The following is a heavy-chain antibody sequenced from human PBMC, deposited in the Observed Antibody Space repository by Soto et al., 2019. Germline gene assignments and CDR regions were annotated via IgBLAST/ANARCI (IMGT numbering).Heavy chain of an antibody. J-gene: IGHJ4*02. Sequence: EVQLVESGGGLVQPGGSLRLSCAASGFTFSSYWMSWVRQAPGKGLEWVANIKEDGSEKYYVDSVKGRFTISRDNPKDVLDQTMNRHRAQGTAVYYCARWDGPTSYWGQGTLVTVSS. CDR1: GFTFSSYW. CDR2: IKEDGSEK. D-gene: IGHD1-26*01. V-gene: IGHV3-7*01. CDR3: ARWDGPTSY.